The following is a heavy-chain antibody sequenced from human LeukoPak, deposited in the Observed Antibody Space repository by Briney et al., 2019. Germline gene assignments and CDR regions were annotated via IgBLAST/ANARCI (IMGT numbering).Heavy chain of an antibody. J-gene: IGHJ4*02. V-gene: IGHV3-30*02. Sequence: GRSRRLSCAASGFTFSTYGMHWVRHAPGKGLEWVAFIRYDVSNKYYGDSVKGRFTISRDNSKNTLYLQMNSLRAEDTALYYCAKDYGSGSYYAFDHWGQGTPVTVSS. CDR3: AKDYGSGSYYAFDH. CDR1: GFTFSTYG. CDR2: IRYDVSNK. D-gene: IGHD3-10*01.